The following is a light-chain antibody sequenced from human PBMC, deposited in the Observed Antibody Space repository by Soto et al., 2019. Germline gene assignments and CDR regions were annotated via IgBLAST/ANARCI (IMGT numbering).Light chain of an antibody. CDR1: SSSIGSNT. Sequence: QAVVTQPPSASGTPGQRVTISCSGSSSSIGSNTVNWYQQLPGTAPKLLIYGHNQRPSGVPDRFSGSKSGTSASLAISGLQSEDEADYYCAAWDDSLNGRLFGGGTKLTVL. V-gene: IGLV1-44*01. CDR3: AAWDDSLNGRL. CDR2: GHN. J-gene: IGLJ2*01.